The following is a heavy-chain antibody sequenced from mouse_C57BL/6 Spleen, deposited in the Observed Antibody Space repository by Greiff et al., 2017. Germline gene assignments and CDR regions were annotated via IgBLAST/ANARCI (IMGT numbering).Heavy chain of an antibody. V-gene: IGHV1-69*01. Sequence: QVQLQQPGAELVMPGASVKLSCKASGYTFTSYWMHWVKQRPGQGLEWIGEIDPSDSYTNYNQKFKGKSTLTVDKSSSTAYMQLSSLTSEDSAVYYCARCIYYSNYYAMDDWGQGTSVTVSS. CDR1: GYTFTSYW. J-gene: IGHJ4*01. CDR2: IDPSDSYT. CDR3: ARCIYYSNYYAMDD. D-gene: IGHD2-5*01.